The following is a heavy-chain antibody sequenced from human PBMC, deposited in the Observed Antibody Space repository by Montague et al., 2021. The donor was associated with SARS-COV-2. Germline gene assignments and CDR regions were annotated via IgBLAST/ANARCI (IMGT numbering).Heavy chain of an antibody. J-gene: IGHJ5*02. CDR3: ARDGGTVITFLGVGYLRGCLSWFGP. CDR1: GGSISSSSYY. V-gene: IGHV4-39*07. CDR2: IFYSGXT. Sequence: SETLSLTCTVSGGSISSSSYYWGWIRQPPGKGLEWIGNIFYSGXTXYXXXXRXRVTISVDTSKNQFSLKLSSVTAADTAVYYCARDGGTVITFLGVGYLRGCLSWFGPWGQGTLVTVSS. D-gene: IGHD3-16*01.